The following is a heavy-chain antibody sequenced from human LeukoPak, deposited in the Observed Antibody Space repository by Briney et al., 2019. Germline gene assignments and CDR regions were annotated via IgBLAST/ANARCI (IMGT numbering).Heavy chain of an antibody. Sequence: ASVKVSCKASGYTFTGYYMHWVRQAPGQGLEWMGWINPNSGGTNYAQKFQGWVTMTRDTSISTAYMELSRLRSDDAAVYYCARSQKWGPGPPFDPWGQGTLVTVSS. V-gene: IGHV1-2*04. CDR3: ARSQKWGPGPPFDP. CDR1: GYTFTGYY. J-gene: IGHJ5*02. D-gene: IGHD1-26*01. CDR2: INPNSGGT.